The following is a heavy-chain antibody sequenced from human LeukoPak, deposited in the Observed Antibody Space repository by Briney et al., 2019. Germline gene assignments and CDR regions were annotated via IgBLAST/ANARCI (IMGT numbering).Heavy chain of an antibody. J-gene: IGHJ4*02. CDR2: IYTSGST. V-gene: IGHV4-4*07. CDR3: ARGGVFGVVYLPPDY. D-gene: IGHD3-3*01. Sequence: SETLSLTCTVSGGSISSYYWSWIRQPAGKGLEWIGRIYTSGSTNYNPSLKSRVTMSVDTSKNQFSLKLSSVTAADTAVYYCARGGVFGVVYLPPDYWGQGTLVTVSS. CDR1: GGSISSYY.